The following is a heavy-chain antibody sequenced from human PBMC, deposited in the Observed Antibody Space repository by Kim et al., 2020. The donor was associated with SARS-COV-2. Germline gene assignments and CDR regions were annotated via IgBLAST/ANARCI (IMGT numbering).Heavy chain of an antibody. V-gene: IGHV3-11*05. Sequence: GGSLRLSCAASGFTFSDYYMSWIRQAPGKGLEWVSYISSSSSYTNYADSVKGRFTISRDNAKNSLYLQMNSLRAEDTAVYYCARDEGITMVRGGRYGMDVWGQGTTVTVSS. CDR1: GFTFSDYY. CDR3: ARDEGITMVRGGRYGMDV. CDR2: ISSSSSYT. D-gene: IGHD3-10*01. J-gene: IGHJ6*02.